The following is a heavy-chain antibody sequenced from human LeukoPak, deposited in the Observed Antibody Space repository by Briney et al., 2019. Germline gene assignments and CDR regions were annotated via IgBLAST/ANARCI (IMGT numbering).Heavy chain of an antibody. D-gene: IGHD3-10*01. CDR1: GFIFSDYY. CDR2: ISSSGTTI. Sequence: GGSLRISCAASGFIFSDYYMSWIRQAPGKGLEWVSYISSSGTTIYYADSVKGRFTISRDNAKNSLYLQMNSLRAEDTAVYYCARRNGDYYYYGMDVWGQGTTVTVSS. CDR3: ARRNGDYYYYGMDV. J-gene: IGHJ6*02. V-gene: IGHV3-11*01.